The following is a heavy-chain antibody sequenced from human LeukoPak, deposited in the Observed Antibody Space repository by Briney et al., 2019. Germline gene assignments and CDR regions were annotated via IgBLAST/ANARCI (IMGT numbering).Heavy chain of an antibody. D-gene: IGHD4/OR15-4a*01. J-gene: IGHJ4*02. CDR2: ISSDGSNK. Sequence: GGSLRLSCAGSGFTFSNYGMHWVRQAPGKGLEWVALISSDGSNKYYADSVKGRFTISRDNSKITLYLQMNGLRAEDTAIYYCAREVPSLDYWGQGTLVTVSS. CDR3: AREVPSLDY. CDR1: GFTFSNYG. V-gene: IGHV3-30*03.